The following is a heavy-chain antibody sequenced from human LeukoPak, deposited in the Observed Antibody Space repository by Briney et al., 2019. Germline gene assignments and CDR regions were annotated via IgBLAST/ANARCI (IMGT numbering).Heavy chain of an antibody. CDR2: ISSSSAYI. V-gene: IGHV3-21*01. J-gene: IGHJ3*02. CDR3: AKDYDSSGWAAFDI. Sequence: PGGALRLSCAASGFTFSSYSMNWVRQAPGKGLGWVSSISSSSAYIYYADSMKGRFTISRDNAKNSLFLQMNSLRAEDTAVYYCAKDYDSSGWAAFDIWGQGTMVTVSS. CDR1: GFTFSSYS. D-gene: IGHD3-22*01.